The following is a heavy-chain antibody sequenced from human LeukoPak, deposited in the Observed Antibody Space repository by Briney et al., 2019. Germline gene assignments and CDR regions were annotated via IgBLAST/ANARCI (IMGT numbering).Heavy chain of an antibody. D-gene: IGHD2/OR15-2a*01. V-gene: IGHV3-33*08. Sequence: GGSLRLSCAASGFTFSTYAMSWVRQAPGKGLEWVALIWYDGSNKYYTDSVKGRLTISRDNSKNTLYLQMNSLRAEDTAIYYCAREGPRGNSQFDYWGQGTLVTVSS. CDR3: AREGPRGNSQFDY. CDR2: IWYDGSNK. J-gene: IGHJ4*02. CDR1: GFTFSTYA.